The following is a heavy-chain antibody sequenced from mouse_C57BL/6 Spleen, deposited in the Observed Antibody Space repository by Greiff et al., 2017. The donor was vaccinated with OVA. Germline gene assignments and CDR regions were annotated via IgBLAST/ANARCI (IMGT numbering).Heavy chain of an antibody. D-gene: IGHD2-4*01. Sequence: VKLMESGAELVRPGTSVKVSCKASGYAFTNYLIEWVKQRPGQGLEWIGVINPGSGGTNYNEKFKGKATLTADKSSSTAYMQLSSLTSEDSAVYFEARGVDYPYYFDYWGQGTTLTVSS. CDR3: ARGVDYPYYFDY. J-gene: IGHJ2*01. CDR1: GYAFTNYL. CDR2: INPGSGGT. V-gene: IGHV1-54*01.